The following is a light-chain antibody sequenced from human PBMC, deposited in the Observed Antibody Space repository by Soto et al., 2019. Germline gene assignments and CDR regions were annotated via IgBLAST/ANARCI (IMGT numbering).Light chain of an antibody. J-gene: IGKJ4*02. CDR1: QSVSSSY. CDR2: GAS. V-gene: IGKV3-20*01. CDR3: LQYGSSQLR. Sequence: EIVLTQSPGTLSLSPGERATLSCRASQSVSSSYLAWYQQKPGQAPRLLIYGASSRATGIPDRFSGSGSGTDSTLTISRHEPEDFAVYYCLQYGSSQLRFGGRTKVEIK.